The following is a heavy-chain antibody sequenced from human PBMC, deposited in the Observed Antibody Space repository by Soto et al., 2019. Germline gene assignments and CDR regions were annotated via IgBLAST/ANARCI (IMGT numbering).Heavy chain of an antibody. D-gene: IGHD3-3*01. J-gene: IGHJ6*02. CDR1: GYSFTSYW. CDR3: ARHGADYDFWSGYPHYYGMDV. V-gene: IGHV5-10-1*01. CDR2: IDPSDSYT. Sequence: PGESLKISCKGSGYSFTSYWISWVRQMPGKGLEWMGRIDPSDSYTNYSPSFQGHVTISADKSISTAYLQWSSLKASDTAMYYCARHGADYDFWSGYPHYYGMDVWGHGTTVTVSS.